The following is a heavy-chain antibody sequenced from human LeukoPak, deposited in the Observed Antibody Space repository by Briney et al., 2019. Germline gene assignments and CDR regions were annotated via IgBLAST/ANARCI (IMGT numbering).Heavy chain of an antibody. CDR1: GYSFTNYW. CDR2: IYPGDSDT. Sequence: GESLKISCKGSGYSFTNYWIGWVRQMPGKGLEWMGLIYPGDSDTGYSPSFQGQVTISADKSISSACLQWSSLKASDTAMYYCARAIYDYLWGTYRYDAFDFWGQGTMVTVSS. CDR3: ARAIYDYLWGTYRYDAFDF. J-gene: IGHJ3*01. D-gene: IGHD3-16*02. V-gene: IGHV5-51*01.